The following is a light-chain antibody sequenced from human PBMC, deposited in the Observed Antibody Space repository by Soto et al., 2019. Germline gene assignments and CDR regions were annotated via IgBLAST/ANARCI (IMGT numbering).Light chain of an antibody. CDR1: SSNIGAGYD. V-gene: IGLV1-40*01. J-gene: IGLJ7*01. CDR2: GNS. CDR3: QSYDSSLSGGV. Sequence: QSVLTQPPSVSGAPGQRVTISCTGSSSNIGAGYDVHWYQQLPGTAPKLLIYGNSNRPSGVPDRFSGSKSGTSASLAITGLQAEDEADYYCQSYDSSLSGGVFGGGTQLIVL.